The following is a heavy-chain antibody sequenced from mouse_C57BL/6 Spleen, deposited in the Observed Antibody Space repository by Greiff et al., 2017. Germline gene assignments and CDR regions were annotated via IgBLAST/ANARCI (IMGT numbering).Heavy chain of an antibody. CDR2: ISSGSSTI. J-gene: IGHJ2*01. D-gene: IGHD1-1*01. CDR3: ARATVVAFYFDY. CDR1: GFTFSDYG. Sequence: EVQRVESGGGLVKPGGSLKLSCAASGFTFSDYGMHWVRQAPEKGLEWVAYISSGSSTIYYADTMKGRFTISRDNAKNTLFLQMTSLRSEDTAMYYCARATVVAFYFDYWGQGTTLTVSA. V-gene: IGHV5-17*01.